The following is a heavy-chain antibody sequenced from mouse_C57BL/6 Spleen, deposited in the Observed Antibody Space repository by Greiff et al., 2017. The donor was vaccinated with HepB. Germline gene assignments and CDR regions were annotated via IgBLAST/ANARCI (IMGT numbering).Heavy chain of an antibody. Sequence: QVQLQQSGPELVKPGASVKISCKASGYAFSSSWMNWVKQRPGKGLEWIGRIYPGDGDTNYNGKFKGKATLTADKSSSTAYMQLSSLTSEDSAVYFCARYTGYFDYGGQGTTLTVSS. V-gene: IGHV1-82*01. D-gene: IGHD4-1*01. CDR1: GYAFSSSW. CDR2: IYPGDGDT. CDR3: ARYTGYFDY. J-gene: IGHJ2*01.